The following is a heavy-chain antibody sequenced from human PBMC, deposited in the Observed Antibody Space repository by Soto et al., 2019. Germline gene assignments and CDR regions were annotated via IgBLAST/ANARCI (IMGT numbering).Heavy chain of an antibody. V-gene: IGHV4-59*01. CDR1: GGSISSYY. CDR2: IYYSGST. Sequence: SETLSLTCTVSGGSISSYYWSWIRQPPGKGLEWIGYIYYSGSTNYNPSLKSRVTISVDTSKNQFSLKLSSVTAADTAVYYCAREDGYSSSWDTYNWFAPWGQGTLVTVSS. CDR3: AREDGYSSSWDTYNWFAP. J-gene: IGHJ5*02. D-gene: IGHD6-13*01.